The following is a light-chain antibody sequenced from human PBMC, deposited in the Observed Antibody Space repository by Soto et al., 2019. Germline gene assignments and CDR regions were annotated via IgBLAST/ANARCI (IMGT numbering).Light chain of an antibody. CDR1: SSAIGSNNY. V-gene: IGLV2-14*01. J-gene: IGLJ3*02. CDR3: SSYTTTPRL. Sequence: QSVLTQPASVSGSPGQSITISCTGTSSAIGSNNYVSWFQQRPGKAPTLIIYEVSNRPSGVSTHFSGSKSGNTASLTISGLLPEDEAEYYCSSYTTTPRLFGGGTKVTAL. CDR2: EVS.